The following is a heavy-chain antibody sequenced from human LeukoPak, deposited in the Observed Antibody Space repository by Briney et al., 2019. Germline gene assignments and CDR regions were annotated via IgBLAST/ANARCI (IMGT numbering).Heavy chain of an antibody. Sequence: ASVNVSCKASGYTFTGYYMHWVRQAPGQGLEWMGWINSNSGGTNYAQKFQGRVTMTRDTSISTAYMELSRLRSDDTAVYYCAREYCSSTSCLKYFQHWGQGTLVTVSS. CDR1: GYTFTGYY. V-gene: IGHV1-2*02. CDR3: AREYCSSTSCLKYFQH. J-gene: IGHJ1*01. D-gene: IGHD2-2*01. CDR2: INSNSGGT.